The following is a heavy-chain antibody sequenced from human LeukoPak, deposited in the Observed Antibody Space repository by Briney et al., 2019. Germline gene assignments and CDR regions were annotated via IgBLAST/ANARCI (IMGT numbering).Heavy chain of an antibody. D-gene: IGHD3-22*01. J-gene: IGHJ3*02. Sequence: GGSLRLSCAASGFTFSSYNMNWVRQAPGKGLEWVSSISRSNNYIYYADSVRGRFTISRDNAKNSLYLQMNSLRDEDTAVYYCARTYYDRTGYYYAFDIWGQGTLVTVS. CDR2: ISRSNNYI. V-gene: IGHV3-21*01. CDR3: ARTYYDRTGYYYAFDI. CDR1: GFTFSSYN.